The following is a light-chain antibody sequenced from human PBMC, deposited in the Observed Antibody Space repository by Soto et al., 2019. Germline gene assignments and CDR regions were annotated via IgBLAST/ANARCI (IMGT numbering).Light chain of an antibody. CDR1: QDINIY. J-gene: IGKJ5*01. CDR2: DAS. V-gene: IGKV1-33*01. Sequence: DIQMTQSPSSRFASVGDRVPITCQATQDINIYLNWYQQKPGKAPNLLIYDASNLEIGVPSRFSGSGSGTHFTFTISSLQTEDIGTYYCQQYDILPITFGRGTQLEIK. CDR3: QQYDILPIT.